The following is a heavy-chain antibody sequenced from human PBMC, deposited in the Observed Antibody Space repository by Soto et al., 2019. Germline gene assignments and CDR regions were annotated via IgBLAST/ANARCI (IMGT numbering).Heavy chain of an antibody. Sequence: QVQLVESGGGVVQPGRSLRLSCAASGFTFSSYGMHWVRQAPGKGLEWVAVISYDGSNKYYADCVKGRFTISRDNSKNTLYLQMNSLRAEDTAVYYCAKDHEPTGLYYFDYWGQGTLVTVPS. CDR1: GFTFSSYG. V-gene: IGHV3-30*18. CDR2: ISYDGSNK. CDR3: AKDHEPTGLYYFDY. J-gene: IGHJ4*02.